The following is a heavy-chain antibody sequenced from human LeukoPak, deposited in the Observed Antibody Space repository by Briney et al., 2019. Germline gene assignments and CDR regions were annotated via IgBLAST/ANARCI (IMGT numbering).Heavy chain of an antibody. D-gene: IGHD5-18*01. CDR1: GFTFSSYG. V-gene: IGHV3-30*18. CDR3: AKSPGYSYGHGDY. Sequence: GGSLRLSCAASGFTFSSYGMHWVRQAPGKGLEWVAVISYDGSNKYYADSVKGRFTISRDNSKNTLYLQMNSLRAEDTAVYYCAKSPGYSYGHGDYWGQGTLVTVSS. CDR2: ISYDGSNK. J-gene: IGHJ4*02.